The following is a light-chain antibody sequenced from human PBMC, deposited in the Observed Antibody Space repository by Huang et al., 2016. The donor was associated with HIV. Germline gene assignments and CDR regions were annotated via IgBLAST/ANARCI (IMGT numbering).Light chain of an antibody. CDR2: SST. CDR1: QRISSH. CDR3: QQTYSAPVT. Sequence: DIQVTQSPSSLSASVGDRVTITCRTSQRISSHLSWYQQKIGKGPKLLIYSSTVLQSGVPSRFTGGGSETDCTRTINSLQPEDFATYYCQQTYSAPVTFGGGTRVGIK. V-gene: IGKV1-39*01. J-gene: IGKJ4*02.